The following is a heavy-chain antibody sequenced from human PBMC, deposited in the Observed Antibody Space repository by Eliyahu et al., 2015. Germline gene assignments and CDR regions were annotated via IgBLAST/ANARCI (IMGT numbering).Heavy chain of an antibody. V-gene: IGHV3-53*01. CDR2: IYSGGST. D-gene: IGHD5-12*01. CDR3: ARVPSSVATIYFDY. Sequence: EVQLVESGGGLIQPGGSLRLSCAASGFTVSSNYMSWVRQAPGKGLEWVSVIYSGGSTYYADSVKGRFTISRDNSKNTLYLQMNSLRAEDTAVYYCARVPSSVATIYFDYWGQGTLVTVSS. CDR1: GFTVSSNY. J-gene: IGHJ4*02.